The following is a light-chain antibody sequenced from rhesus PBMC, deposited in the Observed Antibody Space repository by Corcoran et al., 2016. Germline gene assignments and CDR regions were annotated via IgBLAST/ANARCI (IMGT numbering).Light chain of an antibody. V-gene: IGKV1-22*01. CDR2: KAT. CDR1: QGISSW. J-gene: IGKJ1*01. Sequence: DIQMTQSPSSLSASVGDKVTITCHASQGISSWLAWYQQKQGNAARLLIHKATRLQRRVPSRSSGSAAWTDYTLTISSLQSEDFATYYCLQYISSPRTFGQGTKVEI. CDR3: LQYISSPRT.